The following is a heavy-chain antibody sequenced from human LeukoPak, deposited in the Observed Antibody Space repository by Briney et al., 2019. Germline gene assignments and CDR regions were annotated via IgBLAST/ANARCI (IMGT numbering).Heavy chain of an antibody. CDR2: IIPILGIA. J-gene: IGHJ5*02. D-gene: IGHD1-26*01. Sequence: SVKVPCKASGGTFSSYAISWVRQAPGQGLEWMGRIIPILGIANYAQEFQGRVTITADKSTSTAYMELSSLRSEDTAVYYCARVTTATPQDHLFDPWGQGTLVTVSS. CDR1: GGTFSSYA. V-gene: IGHV1-69*04. CDR3: ARVTTATPQDHLFDP.